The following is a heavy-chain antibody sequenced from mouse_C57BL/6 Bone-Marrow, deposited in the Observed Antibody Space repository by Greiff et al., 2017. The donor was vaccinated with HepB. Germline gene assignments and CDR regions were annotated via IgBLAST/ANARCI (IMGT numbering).Heavy chain of an antibody. Sequence: VQLQQSGPGLVKPSQSLSLTCSVTGYSITSGYYWNWIRQFPGNKLEWMGYISYDGSNNYNPSLKNRISITRDTSKNQFFLKLNSVTTEDTATYYCANGLLFWFAYWGQGTLVTVSA. D-gene: IGHD2-13*01. CDR2: ISYDGSN. V-gene: IGHV3-6*01. J-gene: IGHJ3*01. CDR1: GYSITSGYY. CDR3: ANGLLFWFAY.